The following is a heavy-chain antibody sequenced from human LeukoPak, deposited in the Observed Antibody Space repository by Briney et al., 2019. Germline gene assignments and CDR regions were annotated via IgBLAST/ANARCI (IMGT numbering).Heavy chain of an antibody. Sequence: SETLSLTCTVSGGSISSYYWSWIRQPAGKGLEWIGRIYTSGSTNYNPSLKSRVTMSVDTSKNRFSLKLSSVTAADTAVYYCARATYYYGSGSIGPLDYWGQGTLVTVSS. CDR1: GGSISSYY. D-gene: IGHD3-10*01. CDR3: ARATYYYGSGSIGPLDY. CDR2: IYTSGST. V-gene: IGHV4-4*07. J-gene: IGHJ4*02.